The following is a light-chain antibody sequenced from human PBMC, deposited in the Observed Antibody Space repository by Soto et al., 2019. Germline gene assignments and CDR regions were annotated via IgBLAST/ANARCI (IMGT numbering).Light chain of an antibody. CDR1: SSDVGGYNY. J-gene: IGLJ3*02. CDR3: SSYTSSSTLKV. Sequence: QSVLTQPASVSGSPGQSITISCTGTSSDVGGYNYVSWYQQHPGKAPKLMIYDVSNRPSGVSNRFSGSKSGNMASLTISGLQAEDEADYYCSSYTSSSTLKVFGGGTQLTVL. V-gene: IGLV2-14*01. CDR2: DVS.